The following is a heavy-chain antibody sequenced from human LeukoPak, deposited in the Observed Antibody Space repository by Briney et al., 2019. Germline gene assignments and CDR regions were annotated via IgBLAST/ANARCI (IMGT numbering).Heavy chain of an antibody. D-gene: IGHD2-2*01. Sequence: PSETLSLTCTVSGGSISSYYWSWIRQPAGKGLEWIGRIYTSGSTNYNPSLKSRVTMSVDTSKNQFSLKLSSVTAADTAVYYCARDKVPPYYYYYYMDVWGKGTTVTVSS. J-gene: IGHJ6*03. CDR3: ARDKVPPYYYYYYMDV. CDR1: GGSISSYY. CDR2: IYTSGST. V-gene: IGHV4-4*07.